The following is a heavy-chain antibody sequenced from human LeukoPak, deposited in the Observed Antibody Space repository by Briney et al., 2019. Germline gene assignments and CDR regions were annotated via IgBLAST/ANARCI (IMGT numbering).Heavy chain of an antibody. J-gene: IGHJ4*02. CDR2: IKNKNEGETT. CDR3: TTGIADGGGY. Sequence: PGGSLRLSCAVSGFTFNNVWMNWVRQAPGKGLEWVARIKNKNEGETTDYAAPVKGRFTISRDDSKAILFLQMNSLNIDDTATYYCTTGIADGGGYWGQGTLVSVSS. CDR1: GFTFNNVW. D-gene: IGHD2-21*01. V-gene: IGHV3-15*07.